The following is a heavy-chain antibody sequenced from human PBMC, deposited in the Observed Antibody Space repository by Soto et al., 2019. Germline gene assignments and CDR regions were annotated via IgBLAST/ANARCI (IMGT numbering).Heavy chain of an antibody. D-gene: IGHD3-10*01. CDR1: GGSISSSNW. J-gene: IGHJ6*02. V-gene: IGHV4-4*02. Sequence: QVQLQESGPGLVKPSGTLSLTCAVSGGSISSSNWWSWVRQPPGKGLEWIGEIYHSGSTNYNPSLKSRVTISVDKSKNQFSLKLSSVTAVDTAVYYCARTTMVRGVITPYYYYGMDVWGQGTTVTVSS. CDR2: IYHSGST. CDR3: ARTTMVRGVITPYYYYGMDV.